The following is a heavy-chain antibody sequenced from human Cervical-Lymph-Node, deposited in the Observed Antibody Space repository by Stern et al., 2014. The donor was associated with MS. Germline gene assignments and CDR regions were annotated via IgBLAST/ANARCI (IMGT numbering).Heavy chain of an antibody. V-gene: IGHV4-59*08. CDR3: ARRGTTGIDY. CDR2: IYYSGST. CDR1: GGTISNYY. Sequence: VQLVESGPGLAKPSETLSLTCTVSGGTISNYYLSWIRQPPGKGLEWIGYIYYSGSTKYNPSLKSRFAKSVNPSKDQFSLNLTSVTAADTGVYYCARRGTTGIDYWGQGTLVTVSS. J-gene: IGHJ4*02. D-gene: IGHD4-17*01.